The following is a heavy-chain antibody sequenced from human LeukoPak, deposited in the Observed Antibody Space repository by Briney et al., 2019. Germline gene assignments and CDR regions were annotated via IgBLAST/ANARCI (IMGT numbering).Heavy chain of an antibody. CDR2: IKQDGSEK. Sequence: GGSLRLSCAASGFTFSSYWMSWVRQAPGKGLEWVANIKQDGSEKYYVDSVKGRFTISRDNAKNSLYLQMNSLRAEDTAVNYCARVEMATIGLGFDYWGQGTLVTVSS. CDR3: ARVEMATIGLGFDY. V-gene: IGHV3-7*01. CDR1: GFTFSSYW. J-gene: IGHJ4*02. D-gene: IGHD5-24*01.